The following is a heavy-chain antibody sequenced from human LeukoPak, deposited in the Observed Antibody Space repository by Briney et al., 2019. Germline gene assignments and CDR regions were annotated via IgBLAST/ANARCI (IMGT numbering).Heavy chain of an antibody. V-gene: IGHV3-7*01. Sequence: GGSLRLSCATSGFTFSSSWMSWVRQAPGKGLECVANIKEDGREKYYVDAVKGRFTISRDNAKNSLYLQMSSLRAEDTAVYYCARGGRPDYWGQGTLVTVSS. CDR1: GFTFSSSW. CDR2: IKEDGREK. D-gene: IGHD3-10*01. J-gene: IGHJ4*02. CDR3: ARGGRPDY.